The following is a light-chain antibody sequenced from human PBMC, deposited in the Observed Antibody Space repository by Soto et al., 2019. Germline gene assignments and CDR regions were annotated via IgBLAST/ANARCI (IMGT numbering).Light chain of an antibody. Sequence: QPVLTQSPSASASLGASVKVTFTRSSGRSAYAIAWHQQQPEQGPRYLMRLNTDGSLHRGHGVPDRFSASSSVSERYLTISGLQSEDEADYYCQTWGPAIVFGGGTKLTVL. V-gene: IGLV4-69*02. CDR1: SGRSAYA. CDR3: QTWGPAIV. CDR2: LNTDGSL. J-gene: IGLJ2*01.